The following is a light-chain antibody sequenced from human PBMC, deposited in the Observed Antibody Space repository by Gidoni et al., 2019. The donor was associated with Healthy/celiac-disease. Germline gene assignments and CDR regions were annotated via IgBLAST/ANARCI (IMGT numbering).Light chain of an antibody. CDR1: SSNIGSNY. CDR2: RNN. V-gene: IGLV1-47*01. J-gene: IGLJ3*02. Sequence: QAVLTQAPSASGTPGQRVPISCSGSSSNIGSNYVYWYQQPPGTAPKLLIYRNNHRPSGVPDRFSCSKSGTSASLSISVLRSEDEADYYCAAWDDSLSGPNWVFGGGTKLTVL. CDR3: AAWDDSLSGPNWV.